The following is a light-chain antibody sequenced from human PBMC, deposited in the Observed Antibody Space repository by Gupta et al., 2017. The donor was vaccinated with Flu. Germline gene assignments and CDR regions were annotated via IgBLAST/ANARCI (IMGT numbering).Light chain of an antibody. CDR3: HSRGSSSDDRV. J-gene: IGLJ1*01. V-gene: IGLV3-19*01. CDR1: SLRTYF. CDR2: GEH. Sequence: SSELTQDPAVSVPLGQTVRITCQGDSLRTYFASWYQQKPGQAPILVIYGEHNRPSGIPDRFSASSSGNSASLTITGAQAEDEADYYCHSRGSSSDDRVFGTGTKVAVL.